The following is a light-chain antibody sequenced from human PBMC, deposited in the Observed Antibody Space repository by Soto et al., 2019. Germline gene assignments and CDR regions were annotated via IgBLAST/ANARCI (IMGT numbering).Light chain of an antibody. V-gene: IGLV2-11*01. CDR2: DVS. J-gene: IGLJ1*01. Sequence: QSVLAQPRSVSGSPGQSVSISCTGTSSDVGGYTYVSWYQQHPGKAPKVMIYDVSKRPSGVPDRFPGSKSGNTASLTISGLQSEDEADYYCCSYAGRYTYVFGTGTKVTVL. CDR1: SSDVGGYTY. CDR3: CSYAGRYTYV.